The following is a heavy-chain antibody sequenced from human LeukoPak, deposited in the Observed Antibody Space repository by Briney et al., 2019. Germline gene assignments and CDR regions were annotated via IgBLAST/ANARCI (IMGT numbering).Heavy chain of an antibody. D-gene: IGHD3-22*01. CDR1: GFTFSSYG. Sequence: GGSLRLSCAASGFTFSSYGMSWVRQAPGRGLEWVSGISTIDGSTYYADSVKGRFTVSRDNSKNTLYLQMNSLRAEDTAVYYCAKDSYDNSIWGQGTLVTVSS. CDR2: ISTIDGST. J-gene: IGHJ4*02. CDR3: AKDSYDNSI. V-gene: IGHV3-23*01.